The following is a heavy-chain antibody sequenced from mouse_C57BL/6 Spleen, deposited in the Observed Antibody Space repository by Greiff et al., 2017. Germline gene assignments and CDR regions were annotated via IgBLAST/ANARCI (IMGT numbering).Heavy chain of an antibody. Sequence: VQLKESGTVLARPGASVKMSCKTSGYTFTSYWMHWVKQRPGQGLEWIGAIYTGNSDTSYNQKFKGQATLTAVTYASTAYMALSSLTNEDSAFYYCTRQNGLMPIDYWGQGTLVTVAS. V-gene: IGHV1-5*01. CDR3: TRQNGLMPIDY. CDR2: IYTGNSDT. CDR1: GYTFTSYW. D-gene: IGHD1-1*02. J-gene: IGHJ4*01.